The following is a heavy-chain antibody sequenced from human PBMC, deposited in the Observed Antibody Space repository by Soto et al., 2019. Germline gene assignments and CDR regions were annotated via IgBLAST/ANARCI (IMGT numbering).Heavy chain of an antibody. D-gene: IGHD2-15*01. Sequence: GASVKVSCKASGGTFSSYTISWVRQAPGQGLEWMGRIIPILCIANYAQKFQGRVTITADKSTSTAYMELSSLRSEDTAVYYCARYSSVRYCSGGSCYGVAFDIWGQGTTVTVSS. CDR2: IIPILCIA. CDR1: GGTFSSYT. J-gene: IGHJ3*02. CDR3: ARYSSVRYCSGGSCYGVAFDI. V-gene: IGHV1-69*02.